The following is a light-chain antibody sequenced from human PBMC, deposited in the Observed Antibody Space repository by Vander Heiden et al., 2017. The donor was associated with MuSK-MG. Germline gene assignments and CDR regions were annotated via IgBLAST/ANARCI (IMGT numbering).Light chain of an antibody. J-gene: IGLJ1*01. Sequence: VLTQPPSASRTPGPRVTISCSGSSSNIGSNTVNWYQQLPGTAPQILTYRNNQRPSGVPDRFSGSKSGPSECLAISGIQSEDEAEYYCAAWDNSLNGLYVFGTGTKV. CDR2: RNN. CDR3: AAWDNSLNGLYV. V-gene: IGLV1-44*01. CDR1: SSNIGSNT.